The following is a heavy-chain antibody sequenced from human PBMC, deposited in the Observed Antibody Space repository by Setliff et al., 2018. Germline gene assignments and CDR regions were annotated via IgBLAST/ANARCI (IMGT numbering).Heavy chain of an antibody. CDR1: GYTLTNYY. V-gene: IGHV1-46*03. D-gene: IGHD3-3*01. J-gene: IGHJ3*02. CDR2: INPSGGLT. CDR3: ARDRYYNSWSGTSITAPHDAFDI. Sequence: ASVKVSCKASGYTLTNYYMHWVRQAPGQGLEWMGIINPSGGLTRYAQKFQGRVTMTRDTSTSTVYMEVSSLRTEDTAVYYCARDRYYNSWSGTSITAPHDAFDIWGQGTMVTVSS.